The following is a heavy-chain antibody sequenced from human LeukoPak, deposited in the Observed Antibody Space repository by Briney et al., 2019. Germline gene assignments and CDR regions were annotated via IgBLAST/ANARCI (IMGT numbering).Heavy chain of an antibody. J-gene: IGHJ4*02. V-gene: IGHV3-15*01. CDR2: IKNKSEGEIT. CDR1: GFTLNTHW. Sequence: PGGSLRLSCAASGFTLNTHWMSWVRQAPGKGLEWVGRIKNKSEGEITDYAAPVKGTFTISRDDSKNTLYLQMNSLKTEDTAVYYCTSSIRGNGGFDYWGQGTLVTVSS. CDR3: TSSIRGNGGFDY. D-gene: IGHD4-23*01.